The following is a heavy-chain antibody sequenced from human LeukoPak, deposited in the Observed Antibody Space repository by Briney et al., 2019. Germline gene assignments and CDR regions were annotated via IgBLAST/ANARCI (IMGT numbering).Heavy chain of an antibody. CDR2: IYYSGST. CDR3: ARADGGHSSPFDY. Sequence: SETLSLTCSVSGVSISSGSYYWNWIRQHPGKGLELIGYIYYSGSTYYNPSLKSRVTISVATSKNQFSLNLTSVTAADTAVYCCARADGGHSSPFDYWGQGTLVTVSS. V-gene: IGHV4-31*03. D-gene: IGHD4-23*01. J-gene: IGHJ4*02. CDR1: GVSISSGSYY.